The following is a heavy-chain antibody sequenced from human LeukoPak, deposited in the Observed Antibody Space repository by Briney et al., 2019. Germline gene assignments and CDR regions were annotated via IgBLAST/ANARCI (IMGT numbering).Heavy chain of an antibody. CDR1: GFTFSSYV. D-gene: IGHD3-3*01. V-gene: IGHV3-23*01. J-gene: IGHJ4*02. CDR3: AKSVVVIVPHEFDY. CDR2: ISGSGGST. Sequence: GGSLRLSCAASGFTFSSYVMSWVRQAPGKGLEWVSAISGSGGSTYYADSVKGRFTISRDNSKNSLYLQMTSLRAEDTAVYYCAKSVVVIVPHEFDYWGQGTLVTVSS.